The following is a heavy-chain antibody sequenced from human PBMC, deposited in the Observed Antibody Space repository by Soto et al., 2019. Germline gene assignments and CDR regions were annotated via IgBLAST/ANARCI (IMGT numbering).Heavy chain of an antibody. CDR1: GGTFSSYA. J-gene: IGHJ6*02. CDR3: ARDKGYSYGSELGNYGMDV. Sequence: ASVKVSCKASGGTFSSYAISWVRQAPGQGLEWMGGIIPIFGTANYAQKFQGRVTITADESTSTAYMELSSLGSEDTAVYYCARDKGYSYGSELGNYGMDVWGQGTTVTVSS. D-gene: IGHD5-18*01. CDR2: IIPIFGTA. V-gene: IGHV1-69*13.